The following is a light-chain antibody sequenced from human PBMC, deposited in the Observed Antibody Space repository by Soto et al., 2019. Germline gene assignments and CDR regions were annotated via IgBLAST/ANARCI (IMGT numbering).Light chain of an antibody. CDR1: RNLLHSNGYYY. Sequence: EIVLTQSPLSLPVTPGEPASISCRSSRNLLHSNGYYYLDWYLQKPGQPPQLLIYLGSNRASGVPDRFSGSGPGTDFTLTISRVEAEDVGVYFCAQGLATPFTFGGGTKVDIK. V-gene: IGKV2-28*01. J-gene: IGKJ4*01. CDR3: AQGLATPFT. CDR2: LGS.